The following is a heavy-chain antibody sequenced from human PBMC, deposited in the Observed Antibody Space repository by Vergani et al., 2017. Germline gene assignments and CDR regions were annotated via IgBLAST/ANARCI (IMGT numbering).Heavy chain of an antibody. CDR3: ARRKQGSLDY. V-gene: IGHV4-38-2*01. Sequence: QVQLQESGPGLVKPSETLSLTCAVSGYSISSGYYWGWIRQPPGKGLEWIGSIYHSGNTYYNPSLKSRVTISVDTSKNQFSLKLSSVTAADTAVYYCARRKQGSLDYWGQGTLVTVSS. J-gene: IGHJ4*02. CDR2: IYHSGNT. D-gene: IGHD1/OR15-1a*01. CDR1: GYSISSGYY.